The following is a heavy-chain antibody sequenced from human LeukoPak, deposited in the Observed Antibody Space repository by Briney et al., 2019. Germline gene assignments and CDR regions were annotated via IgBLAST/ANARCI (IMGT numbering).Heavy chain of an antibody. CDR3: ATGRYCSGGTCYSSLDF. J-gene: IGHJ4*02. CDR1: GYSFTNYW. CDR2: IYPADFNT. V-gene: IGHV5-51*01. D-gene: IGHD2-15*01. Sequence: GESLKISCKGSGYSFTNYWIGWVRQMPGKGLEWMGIIYPADFNTRYSPSFQGQVTISVDKSISTAYLQWSSLKASDTAVYYCATGRYCSGGTCYSSLDFWGQGTLVTVSS.